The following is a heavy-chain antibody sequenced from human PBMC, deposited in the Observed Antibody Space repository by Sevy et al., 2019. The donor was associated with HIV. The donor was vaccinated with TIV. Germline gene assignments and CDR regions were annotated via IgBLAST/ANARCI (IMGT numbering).Heavy chain of an antibody. CDR2: IVVGSGNT. J-gene: IGHJ1*01. Sequence: ASVKVSCKASGFTFTSSAVQWVRQARGQRLEWIGWIVVGSGNTNYAQKFQERVTITRDMSTSTDYMELSSLRSEDTAVYYCAADLYDSSGYYPAEYFQHWGQGTLVTVSS. D-gene: IGHD3-22*01. CDR1: GFTFTSSA. V-gene: IGHV1-58*01. CDR3: AADLYDSSGYYPAEYFQH.